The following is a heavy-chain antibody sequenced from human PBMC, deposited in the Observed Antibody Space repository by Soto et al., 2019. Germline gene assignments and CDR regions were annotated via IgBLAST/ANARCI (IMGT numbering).Heavy chain of an antibody. V-gene: IGHV4-61*01. D-gene: IGHD6-13*01. CDR2: IYYSGST. J-gene: IGHJ5*02. CDR3: ARGHSSSWYEFDP. CDR1: GGSVSSGSYY. Sequence: SETLSLTCTVSGGSVSSGSYYWSWIRQPPGKGLEWIGYIYYSGSTNYNPSLKSRVTTSVDTSKNQFSLKLSSVTAADTAVYYCARGHSSSWYEFDPWGQGTLVTVSS.